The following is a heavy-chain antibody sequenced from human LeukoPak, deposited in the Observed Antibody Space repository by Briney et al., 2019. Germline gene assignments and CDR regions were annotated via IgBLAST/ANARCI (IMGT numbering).Heavy chain of an antibody. Sequence: PGGSLRLSCAPSLFTFNTYSMNCVRQAPGKGRGWVSSISGHSRDIYYAGSVKGRFTVSRDNAKYSLHLQMTGLRAEDTAVYYCARDDRDISSFRFDYWGHGILVTVSS. J-gene: IGHJ4*01. D-gene: IGHD6-6*01. CDR1: LFTFNTYS. CDR2: ISGHSRDI. CDR3: ARDDRDISSFRFDY. V-gene: IGHV3-21*01.